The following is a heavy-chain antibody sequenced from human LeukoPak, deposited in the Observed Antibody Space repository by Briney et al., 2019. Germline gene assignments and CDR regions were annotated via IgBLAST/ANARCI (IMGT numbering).Heavy chain of an antibody. CDR3: ATSRTARYEFDY. CDR2: INPSGGST. CDR1: GYTLTDYY. J-gene: IGHJ4*02. Sequence: ASVKVSCKASGYTLTDYYMHWVRQAPGQGLEWMGIINPSGGSTSYAQKFQGRVTMTRDTSTSTVYMELSSLRSEDTAVYYCATSRTARYEFDYWGQGTLVTVSS. D-gene: IGHD2-21*02. V-gene: IGHV1-46*01.